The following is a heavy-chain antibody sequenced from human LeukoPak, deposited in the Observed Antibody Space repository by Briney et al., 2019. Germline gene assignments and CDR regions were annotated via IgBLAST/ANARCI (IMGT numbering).Heavy chain of an antibody. J-gene: IGHJ6*03. CDR3: ARLGPAATYSYYYYLDV. Sequence: SETLSPTCAVSGGSISTHYWSWLRRPPGKGLEYIGYIHYSGSTNYNPSLKSRVTISMDTSMNQFSLGLSSVTAADTAVYYCARLGPAATYSYYYYLDVWGKGTTVTVSS. CDR1: GGSISTHY. V-gene: IGHV4-59*11. CDR2: IHYSGST. D-gene: IGHD2-2*01.